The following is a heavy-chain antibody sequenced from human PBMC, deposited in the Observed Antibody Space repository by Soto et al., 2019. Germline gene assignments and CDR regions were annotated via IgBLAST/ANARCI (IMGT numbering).Heavy chain of an antibody. Sequence: ASVKVPCKASGYSFTSLDINWVRQTTGQGLEWMGWMEPSSGKTGYAQRFQDRVTMTRDTSINTAYMELRSLTSDDTAFYYCARGVTAGVDYWGQGTLVTVSS. V-gene: IGHV1-8*01. D-gene: IGHD3-10*01. CDR1: GYSFTSLD. J-gene: IGHJ4*02. CDR2: MEPSSGKT. CDR3: ARGVTAGVDY.